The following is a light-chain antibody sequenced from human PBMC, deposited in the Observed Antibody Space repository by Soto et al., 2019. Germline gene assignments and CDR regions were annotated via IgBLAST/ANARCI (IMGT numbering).Light chain of an antibody. J-gene: IGKJ1*01. V-gene: IGKV1-5*03. Sequence: IHIIQSPTTLSAYVVDRVTIICRASQSIGSWLAWHQQEQAKAPQLLIYKASTLESGVPSNFSGSGSGTKFTLTISSLQPDDFATYYCQQYNSYSFGQGTKVDIK. CDR2: KAS. CDR3: QQYNSYS. CDR1: QSIGSW.